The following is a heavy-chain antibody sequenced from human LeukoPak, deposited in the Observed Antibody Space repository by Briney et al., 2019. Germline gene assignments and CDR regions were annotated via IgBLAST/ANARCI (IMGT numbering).Heavy chain of an antibody. D-gene: IGHD3-16*01. J-gene: IGHJ5*02. CDR2: INPNSGGT. V-gene: IGHV1-2*06. CDR1: GYTFTSYD. Sequence: GASVKVSCKASGYTFTSYDINWVRQATGQGLEWMGRINPNSGGTYYAQKFRSRVTMTRDTSISTAYMELASLISDDTAVYYCAGGVLHGGGNWFDPGAREPWSPSPQ. CDR3: AGGVLHGGGNWFDP.